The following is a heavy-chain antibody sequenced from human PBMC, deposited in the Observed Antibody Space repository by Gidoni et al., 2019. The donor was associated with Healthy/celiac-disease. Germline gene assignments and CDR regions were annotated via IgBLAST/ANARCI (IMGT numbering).Heavy chain of an antibody. CDR3: ASLGATITWAFDI. CDR2: IYPGDSDT. CDR1: GDSFTSYW. D-gene: IGHD5-12*01. J-gene: IGHJ3*02. V-gene: IGHV5-51*03. Sequence: EVQLVQSGAEEKKPGESPKISCKGFGDSFTSYWIGWVRQMPGKGLEWMGIIYPGDSDTRYSPSFQGQVTISADKSISTAYLQWSSLKASDTAMYYCASLGATITWAFDIWGQGTMVTVSS.